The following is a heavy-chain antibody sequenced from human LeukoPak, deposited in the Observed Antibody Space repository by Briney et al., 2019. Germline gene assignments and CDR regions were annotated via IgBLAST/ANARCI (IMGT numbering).Heavy chain of an antibody. Sequence: GGSLRLSCAASGFTFSSYSMNWVRQAPGKGLEWVSSISSSSSYIYYADSVKGRFTISRDNAKNSLYLQMDSLRAEDTAVYYCAREDSSGAQIYWGQGTLVTVSS. V-gene: IGHV3-21*01. CDR2: ISSSSSYI. CDR3: AREDSSGAQIY. J-gene: IGHJ4*02. CDR1: GFTFSSYS. D-gene: IGHD3-22*01.